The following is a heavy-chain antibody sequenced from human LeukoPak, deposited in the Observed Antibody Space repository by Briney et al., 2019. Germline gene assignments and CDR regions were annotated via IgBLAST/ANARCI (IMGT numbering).Heavy chain of an antibody. J-gene: IGHJ4*02. Sequence: GGSLRLSCAASGFTFRAYWMHGVRQAPGKGLVWVSRVKYDGSTTAYADSVKGRFTISRDNTRNILYLEMNSLRVEDTAVYYCARDLNWLLFDYWGQGALVTVSS. CDR2: VKYDGSTT. CDR3: ARDLNWLLFDY. V-gene: IGHV3-74*01. CDR1: GFTFRAYW. D-gene: IGHD3/OR15-3a*01.